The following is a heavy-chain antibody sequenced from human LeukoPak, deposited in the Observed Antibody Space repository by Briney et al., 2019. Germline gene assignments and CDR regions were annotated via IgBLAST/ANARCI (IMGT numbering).Heavy chain of an antibody. CDR1: GYTFNYYS. Sequence: ASVKVSCKASGYTFNYYSMHWVRQAPGQRLEWMGWINAGNDNTKYSQEFQGRVTITRDTSARTTYMELSSLRPEDMAVYYCARDRGENWNDGAFDIWGQGTMVTVSS. D-gene: IGHD1-1*01. J-gene: IGHJ3*02. CDR3: ARDRGENWNDGAFDI. V-gene: IGHV1-3*03. CDR2: INAGNDNT.